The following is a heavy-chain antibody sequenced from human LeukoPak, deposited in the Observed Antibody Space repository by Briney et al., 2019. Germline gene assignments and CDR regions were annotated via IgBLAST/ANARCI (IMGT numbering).Heavy chain of an antibody. J-gene: IGHJ5*02. CDR3: ARHGRHSSSSP. CDR2: INHSGST. V-gene: IGHV4-34*01. Sequence: PSETLSLTCAVYGGSFSGYYWSWIRQPPGKGLERIGEINHSGSTNYNPSLKSRVTISVHTSKNQFSLKLSSVTAADTAVYYCARHGRHSSSSPWGQGTLVTVSS. D-gene: IGHD6-13*01. CDR1: GGSFSGYY.